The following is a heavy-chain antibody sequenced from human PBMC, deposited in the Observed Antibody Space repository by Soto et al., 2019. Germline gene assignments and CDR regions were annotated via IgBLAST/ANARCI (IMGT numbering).Heavy chain of an antibody. Sequence: PSETLSLTCTVSGGSISSGGYYWTWIRQHPGEGLEWIGYIYSSGSTYYNPSLKSRVTISVDTSKNKFSLKLSSVTAADTAVYYCERSDSYGGKLGIDYWGQGTLVTVSS. D-gene: IGHD5-18*01. CDR3: ERSDSYGGKLGIDY. CDR1: GGSISSGGYY. J-gene: IGHJ4*02. CDR2: IYSSGST. V-gene: IGHV4-31*03.